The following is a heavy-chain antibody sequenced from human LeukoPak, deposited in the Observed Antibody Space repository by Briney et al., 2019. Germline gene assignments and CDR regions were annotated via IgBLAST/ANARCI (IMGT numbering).Heavy chain of an antibody. V-gene: IGHV5-51*01. CDR3: ARHPFD. Sequence: GGSLKISCKAAVYTVTGDCSAWVRQMPGRGLEWMGIIYPGDSDTRYSPSFQGQVTISADKSISTAYLQWSSLKASDTAIYYCARHPFDWGQGTLVTVSS. CDR1: VYTVTGDC. J-gene: IGHJ4*02. CDR2: IYPGDSDT.